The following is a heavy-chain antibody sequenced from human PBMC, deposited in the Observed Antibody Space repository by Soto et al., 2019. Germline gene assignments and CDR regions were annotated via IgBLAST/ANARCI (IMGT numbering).Heavy chain of an antibody. J-gene: IGHJ5*02. CDR3: ARDGSGFGELIGQAHP. CDR2: IIPIFGTA. D-gene: IGHD3-10*01. V-gene: IGHV1-69*01. Sequence: QVQLVQSGAEVKKPGSSVKVSCKASGGTFSSYAISWVRQAPGQGLEWMGGIIPIFGTANYAQKFQGRVTITADESTSKAYMELSSLRYEDTAVYYCARDGSGFGELIGQAHPWGQGTLVNVSS. CDR1: GGTFSSYA.